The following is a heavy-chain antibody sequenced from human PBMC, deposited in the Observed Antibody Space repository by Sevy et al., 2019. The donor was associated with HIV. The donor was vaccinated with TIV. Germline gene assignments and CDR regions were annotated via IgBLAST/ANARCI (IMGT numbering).Heavy chain of an antibody. CDR2: IRGSGYST. Sequence: GGSLRLSCVASGFTFSSSAMSWVRQAPGKGLEWVSTIRGSGYSTYFADSVKGRFTISRDNSKNTLYLQMDSLRAEGTAVYYCAKGPDYGDYVGWIDPWGQGTLVTVSS. CDR3: AKGPDYGDYVGWIDP. CDR1: GFTFSSSA. D-gene: IGHD4-17*01. J-gene: IGHJ5*02. V-gene: IGHV3-23*01.